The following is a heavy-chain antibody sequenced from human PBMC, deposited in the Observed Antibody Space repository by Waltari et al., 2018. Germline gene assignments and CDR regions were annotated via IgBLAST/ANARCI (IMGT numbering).Heavy chain of an antibody. V-gene: IGHV3-9*01. CDR1: GFTFADCA. CDR2: SSWNSDTM. J-gene: IGHJ6*02. D-gene: IGHD2-15*01. CDR3: AKGRQGYYYYGMDI. Sequence: DVQLVESGGDLVQPGRSLGVSCAVSGFTFADCAMHWFRQAPGKGLELISGSSWNSDTMGYVDSVKGRFSISRDNARNSLYLQMNSLRPEDTALYYCAKGRQGYYYYGMDIWGQGTTVIVSS.